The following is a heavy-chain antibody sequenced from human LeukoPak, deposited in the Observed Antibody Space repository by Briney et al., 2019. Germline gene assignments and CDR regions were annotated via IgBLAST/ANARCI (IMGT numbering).Heavy chain of an antibody. Sequence: PGGSLRLSCAASGFSVSNYYMSWVRQAPGKGLEWVANIKQDGSEKYYVDSVKGRFTISRDNAKKSLYLQMNSLRAEDTAVYYCARERGILLWLGEGGYWGQGTLVTVSS. D-gene: IGHD5-18*01. CDR3: ARERGILLWLGEGGY. CDR2: IKQDGSEK. J-gene: IGHJ4*02. V-gene: IGHV3-7*01. CDR1: GFSVSNYY.